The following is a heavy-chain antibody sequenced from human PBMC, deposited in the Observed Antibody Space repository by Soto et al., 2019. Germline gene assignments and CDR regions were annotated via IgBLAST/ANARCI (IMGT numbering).Heavy chain of an antibody. J-gene: IGHJ6*02. D-gene: IGHD3-10*01. V-gene: IGHV3-53*04. CDR3: ARDGPYYYASRMDV. CDR2: LHSGGDT. CDR1: GIPVSSNY. Sequence: EVQLVESGGGLVQPGGSLRLSCVASGIPVSSNYMTWVRQAPGKGLEWVSVLHSGGDTYYANSVKGRCTISRHDSTNTLYLQMNSLTPEDTAVYYCARDGPYYYASRMDVWGQGTTVTVSS.